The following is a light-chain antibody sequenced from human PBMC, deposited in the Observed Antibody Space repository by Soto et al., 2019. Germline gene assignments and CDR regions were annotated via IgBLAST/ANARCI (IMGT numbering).Light chain of an antibody. V-gene: IGKV3-20*01. J-gene: IGKJ4*01. CDR1: QSVSSSY. Sequence: VLSQAPGTLSLSPGGRAPPSFRASQSVSSSYLAWYQQKPGQSPRLLIYGASIRATAIPDRFSGSGSGTDFTLTISRLEPEDSAVYYCQQHSRSITFGGGTKVDI. CDR2: GAS. CDR3: QQHSRSIT.